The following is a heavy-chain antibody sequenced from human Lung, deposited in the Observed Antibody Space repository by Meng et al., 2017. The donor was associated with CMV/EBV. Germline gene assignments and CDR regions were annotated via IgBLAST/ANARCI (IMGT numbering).Heavy chain of an antibody. V-gene: IGHV3-23*03. D-gene: IGHD3-22*01. CDR1: GFSFNIYG. CDR3: LKFYSDSKSY. Sequence: GGSLRPSCAAPGFSFNIYGMTWVRQAPGRGLDWVSLIYSSGSTTNYADSVKGRFTISRDNSKSTLYLQLRNLRVEDTAIYYCLKFYSDSKSYWGPGTLVTVSS. J-gene: IGHJ4*02. CDR2: IYSSGSTT.